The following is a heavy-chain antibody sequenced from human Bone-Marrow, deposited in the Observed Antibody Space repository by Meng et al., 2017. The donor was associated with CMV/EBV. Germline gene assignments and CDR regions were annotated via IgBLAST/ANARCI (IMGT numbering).Heavy chain of an antibody. CDR3: ARIVGATRSDWFDP. CDR1: GGSISSSSYY. V-gene: IGHV4-39*01. CDR2: IYYSGST. Sequence: SETLSLTCTVSGGSISSSSYYWGWIHQPPGKGLEWIGSIYYSGSTYYNPSLKSRVTISVDTSKNQFSLKLSSVTAADTAVYYCARIVGATRSDWFDPWGQGTLVTVSS. D-gene: IGHD1-26*01. J-gene: IGHJ5*02.